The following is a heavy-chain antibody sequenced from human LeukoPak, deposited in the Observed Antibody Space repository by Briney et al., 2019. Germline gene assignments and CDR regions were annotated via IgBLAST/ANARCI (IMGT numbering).Heavy chain of an antibody. V-gene: IGHV1-18*01. CDR2: ISPHNGNT. Sequence: KPGASVKVSCKASGYTFTTYGISWVRQAPGQGLEWMGWISPHNGNTNYAQKLQGRVTMTTDTSTSTAYMEPRSLRSDDTAVYYCARSVDTAMVIPAWIDYWGQGTLVTVSS. D-gene: IGHD5-18*01. CDR1: GYTFTTYG. CDR3: ARSVDTAMVIPAWIDY. J-gene: IGHJ4*02.